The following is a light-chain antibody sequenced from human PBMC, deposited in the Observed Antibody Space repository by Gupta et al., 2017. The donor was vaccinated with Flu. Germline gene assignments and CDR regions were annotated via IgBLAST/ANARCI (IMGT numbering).Light chain of an antibody. CDR1: QSLLHSNGYNS. CDR3: MQALETPLT. J-gene: IGKJ4*01. CDR2: LGS. Sequence: VMTQSPLSLPVTPGEPASISCRSSQSLLHSNGYNSLDWYLQKPGQSPQLLIYLGSNRASGVPDRFSGSGSGTDFTLKIRRVKAEDVGIYYCMQALETPLTFGGGTKVEI. V-gene: IGKV2-28*01.